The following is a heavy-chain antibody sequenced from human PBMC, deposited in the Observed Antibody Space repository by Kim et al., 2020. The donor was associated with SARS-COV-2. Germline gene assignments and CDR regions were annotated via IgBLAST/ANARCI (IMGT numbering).Heavy chain of an antibody. V-gene: IGHV3-33*01. CDR3: ARDQVVVVPAATSPPDYYYYYMDV. Sequence: GGSLRLSCAASGFTFSSYGMHWVRQAPGKGLEWVAVIWYDGSNKYYADSVKGRFTISRDNSKNTLYLQMNSLRAEDTAVYYCARDQVVVVPAATSPPDYYYYYMDVWGKGTTVTVSS. CDR1: GFTFSSYG. J-gene: IGHJ6*03. D-gene: IGHD2-2*01. CDR2: IWYDGSNK.